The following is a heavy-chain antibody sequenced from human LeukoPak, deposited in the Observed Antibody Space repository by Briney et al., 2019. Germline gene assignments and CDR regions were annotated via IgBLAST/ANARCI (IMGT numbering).Heavy chain of an antibody. CDR3: AKNALVTRGEFDY. CDR2: ISGSGGST. D-gene: IGHD4-23*01. CDR1: GFTFSSYG. J-gene: IGHJ4*02. Sequence: GGSLRLSCAASGFTFSSYGMSWVRQAPGKGLEWVSRISGSGGSTYYAASVKGRFTISRDNSKNTLYLQMNSLRVEDTAVYYCAKNALVTRGEFDYWGQGTLVTVSS. V-gene: IGHV3-23*01.